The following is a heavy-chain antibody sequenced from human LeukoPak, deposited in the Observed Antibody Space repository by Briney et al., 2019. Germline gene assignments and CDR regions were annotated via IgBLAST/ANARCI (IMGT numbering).Heavy chain of an antibody. CDR2: ISSSGSTI. Sequence: GGSLRLSCAASGFTFSSYEMNWVRQAPGKGLEWVSYISSSGSTIYYADSVKGRFTISRDNARNSLYLQMNSLRAEDTAVYYCASSPLLWFGELLETYYMDVWGKGTTVTISS. CDR1: GFTFSSYE. V-gene: IGHV3-48*03. D-gene: IGHD3-10*01. CDR3: ASSPLLWFGELLETYYMDV. J-gene: IGHJ6*03.